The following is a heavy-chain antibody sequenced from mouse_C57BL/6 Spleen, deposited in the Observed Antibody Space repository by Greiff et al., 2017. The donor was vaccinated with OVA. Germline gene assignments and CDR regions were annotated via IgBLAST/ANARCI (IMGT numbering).Heavy chain of an antibody. CDR1: GYTFTSYG. Sequence: VKLMESGAELARPGASVKLSCKASGYTFTSYGISWVKQRTGQGLEWIGEIYPRSGNTYYNEKFKGKATQTADKSSSTAYMELRSLTSEDSAVYFCARYDYDDYFDYWGQGTTLTVSS. J-gene: IGHJ2*01. V-gene: IGHV1-81*01. CDR3: ARYDYDDYFDY. CDR2: IYPRSGNT. D-gene: IGHD2-4*01.